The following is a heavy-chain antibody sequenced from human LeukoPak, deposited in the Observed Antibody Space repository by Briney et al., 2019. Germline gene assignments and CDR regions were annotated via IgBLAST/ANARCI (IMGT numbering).Heavy chain of an antibody. D-gene: IGHD2-2*01. J-gene: IGHJ6*03. CDR2: IIPIFGTA. V-gene: IGHV1-69*13. CDR3: ARAPQPAAAAEGYYYYYYMDV. CDR1: GGTFSSYA. Sequence: ASVXXXCKASGGTFSSYAMSWVRQXPGQGREWMGGIIPIFGTANYAQKFQGRVTITADESTSTAYMELSSLRSEDTAVYYCARAPQPAAAAEGYYYYYYMDVWGKGTTVTVSS.